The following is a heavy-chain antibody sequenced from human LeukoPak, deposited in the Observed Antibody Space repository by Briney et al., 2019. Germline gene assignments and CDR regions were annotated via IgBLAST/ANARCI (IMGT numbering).Heavy chain of an antibody. Sequence: GGSLRLSCAASGFTFDDYGMSWVRQAPGKGLEWVSGINWNGGSTGYADSVKGRFTISRDNSKNTLYLQMNSLRAEDTAVYYCAKWGCSGGSCYPFDYWGQGTLVTVSS. V-gene: IGHV3-20*04. D-gene: IGHD2-15*01. CDR1: GFTFDDYG. CDR3: AKWGCSGGSCYPFDY. CDR2: INWNGGST. J-gene: IGHJ4*02.